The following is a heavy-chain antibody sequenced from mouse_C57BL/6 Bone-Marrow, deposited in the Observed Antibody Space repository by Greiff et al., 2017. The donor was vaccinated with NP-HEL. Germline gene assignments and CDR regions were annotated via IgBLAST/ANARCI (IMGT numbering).Heavy chain of an antibody. CDR3: APHSDSYYDWFAY. V-gene: IGHV2-6*01. CDR1: GFSLTSYG. Sequence: VKLQESGPGLVAPSQSLSITCTVSGFSLTSYGVDWVRQSPGKGLEWLGVIWGVGSTNYNSALKSRLSISKDNSKSKVFLKMNSLQTEDTAMYYCAPHSDSYYDWFAYWGPGTLVTVSA. CDR2: IWGVGST. J-gene: IGHJ3*01. D-gene: IGHD2-3*01.